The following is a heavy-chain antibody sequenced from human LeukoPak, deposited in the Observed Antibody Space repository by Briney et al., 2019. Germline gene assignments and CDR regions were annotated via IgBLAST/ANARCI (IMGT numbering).Heavy chain of an antibody. CDR1: GFTFSSYS. CDR3: AKGYDYGDSNWYFDL. J-gene: IGHJ2*01. D-gene: IGHD4-17*01. Sequence: GGSLRLSCAASGFTFSSYSMTWVRQAPGKGLEWVSGISWNSGSIGYADSVKGRFTISRDNAKNSLYLQMNSLRAEDTALYYCAKGYDYGDSNWYFDLWGRGTLVTVFS. V-gene: IGHV3-9*01. CDR2: ISWNSGSI.